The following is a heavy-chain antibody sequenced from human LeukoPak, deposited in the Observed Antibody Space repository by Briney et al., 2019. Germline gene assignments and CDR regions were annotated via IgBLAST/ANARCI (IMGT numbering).Heavy chain of an antibody. D-gene: IGHD3-22*01. CDR1: GSSISSGGYY. J-gene: IGHJ3*02. V-gene: IGHV4-31*03. CDR3: ATTCYYDSSGYYYAGAFDI. CDR2: IYYSGST. Sequence: SQTLSLTCTVSGSSISSGGYYWSWIRQHPGKGLEWIGYIYYSGSTYYNPSLKSRVTISVDTSKNQFSLKLSSVTAADTAVYYCATTCYYDSSGYYYAGAFDIWGQGTMVTVSS.